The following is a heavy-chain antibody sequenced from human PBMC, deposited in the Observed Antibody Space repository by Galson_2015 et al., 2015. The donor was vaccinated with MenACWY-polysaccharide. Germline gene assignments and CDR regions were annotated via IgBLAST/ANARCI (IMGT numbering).Heavy chain of an antibody. Sequence: SLRLSCAASGFTFSSFWMNWVRQAPGKGLEWVANIKEDGSEYYHVDSVKGRFTISRDNPKSSLYLQMNSLRVEDTAVYYCARISEGSRSKYRALDYWGQGTLVTVSS. D-gene: IGHD3-10*01. CDR3: ARISEGSRSKYRALDY. CDR2: IKEDGSEY. J-gene: IGHJ4*02. CDR1: GFTFSSFW. V-gene: IGHV3-7*01.